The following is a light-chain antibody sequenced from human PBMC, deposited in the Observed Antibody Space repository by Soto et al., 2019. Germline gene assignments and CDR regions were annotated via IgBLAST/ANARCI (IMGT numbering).Light chain of an antibody. J-gene: IGLJ2*01. CDR1: SSNIGNNF. CDR3: GTWDSSLSTVV. CDR2: DND. Sequence: QSVLTQPPSVSAAPGAKVTISCSGSSSNIGNNFVSWYQQLPGKAPRLLIFDNDKRPSGMPDRFSGSRSGTSATLGITGLQTGDEADYYCGTWDSSLSTVVVGGGTKLTVL. V-gene: IGLV1-51*01.